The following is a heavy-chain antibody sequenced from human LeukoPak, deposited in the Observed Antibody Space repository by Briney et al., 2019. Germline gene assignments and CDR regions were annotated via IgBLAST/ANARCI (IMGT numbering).Heavy chain of an antibody. CDR3: SRGIPRDFSSGYYYDAFHI. D-gene: IGHD3-3*01. J-gene: IGHJ3*02. V-gene: IGHV3-21*01. CDR1: GFTFSTYS. CDR2: ISSSSTYP. Sequence: GGSLRLSCAASGFTFSTYSMNWVRQAPGKGPEWVSSISSSSTYPFYADSVRGRFTVSRDNAKNSLYLQMNNLRAEDTAVYYCSRGIPRDFSSGYYYDAFHIWGQGTSVTVSS.